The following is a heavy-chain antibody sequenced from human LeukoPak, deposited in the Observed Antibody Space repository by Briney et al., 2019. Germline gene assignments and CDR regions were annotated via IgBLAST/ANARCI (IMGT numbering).Heavy chain of an antibody. CDR3: ARVSGDYGIEDFDY. CDR2: IYTSGST. CDR1: GGPISSGSYY. V-gene: IGHV4-61*02. D-gene: IGHD4-17*01. Sequence: PSQTLSLTCTVSGGPISSGSYYWSWIRQPAGKGLEWIGRIYTSGSTNYNPSLKSRVTISVDTSKNQFSLKLSSVTAADTAVYYCARVSGDYGIEDFDYWGQGTLVTVSS. J-gene: IGHJ4*02.